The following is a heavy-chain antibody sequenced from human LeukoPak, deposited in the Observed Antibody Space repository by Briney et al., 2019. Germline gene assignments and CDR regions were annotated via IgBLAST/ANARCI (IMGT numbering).Heavy chain of an antibody. CDR2: ISAYNGNT. V-gene: IGHV1-18*01. D-gene: IGHD1-1*01. J-gene: IGHJ4*02. CDR1: GYTFTSYG. Sequence: GASVKVSCKSSGYTFTSYGISWVRQAPGQGLEWMGWISAYNGNTNYAQKLQGRVTMTTDTSTSTAHMELRSLRSDDTAVYYCARGGSPYNWNVYPIDYWGQGTLVTVSS. CDR3: ARGGSPYNWNVYPIDY.